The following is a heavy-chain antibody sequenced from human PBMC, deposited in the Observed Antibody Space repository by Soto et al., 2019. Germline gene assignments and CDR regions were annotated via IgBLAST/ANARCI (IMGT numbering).Heavy chain of an antibody. CDR3: ARGLSNAFDY. CDR1: GGSISSYY. D-gene: IGHD4-4*01. V-gene: IGHV4-59*01. CDR2: IYYSGST. J-gene: IGHJ4*02. Sequence: TSETLSLTCTVSGGSISSYYWSWIRQPPGKGLEWIGYIYYSGSTNYNPSLKSRVTISVDTSKNQFSLKLSSVTAADTAVYYCARGLSNAFDYWGQGTLVTVSS.